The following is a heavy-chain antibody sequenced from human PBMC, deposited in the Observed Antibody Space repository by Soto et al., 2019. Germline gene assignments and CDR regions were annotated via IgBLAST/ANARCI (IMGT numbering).Heavy chain of an antibody. CDR1: GFTFSSYG. V-gene: IGHV3-33*01. D-gene: IGHD2-2*01. J-gene: IGHJ5*02. CDR3: ARDDCISTSCYDPRFDP. CDR2: IWYDGSNK. Sequence: GGSLRLSCAASGFTFSSYGMHWVRQAPGKGLEWVAVIWYDGSNKYYADSVKGRFTISRDNSKNKLYLQMNSLRAEDTAVYYCARDDCISTSCYDPRFDPCGQLSLVTVSS.